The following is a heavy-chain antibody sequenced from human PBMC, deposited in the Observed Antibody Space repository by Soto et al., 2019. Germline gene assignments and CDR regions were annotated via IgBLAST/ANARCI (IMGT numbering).Heavy chain of an antibody. CDR1: GFTFGDYA. CDR2: IRSKAYGGTT. Sequence: GGSXSLSCTASGFTFGDYAMSWFRQAPGKGLEWVGFIRSKAYGGTTEYAASVKGRFTISRDDSKSIAYLQMNSLKTEDTAVYYCTRATSYDSSGYYLQHWGQGTLVTVSS. V-gene: IGHV3-49*03. J-gene: IGHJ1*01. CDR3: TRATSYDSSGYYLQH. D-gene: IGHD3-22*01.